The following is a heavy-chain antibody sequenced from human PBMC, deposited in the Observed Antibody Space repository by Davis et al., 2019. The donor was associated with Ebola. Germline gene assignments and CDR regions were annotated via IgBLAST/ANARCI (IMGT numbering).Heavy chain of an antibody. Sequence: SETLSLTCTVSGGSISSYYWGWIRQPPGKGLEWIGYIYYSGSTNYNPSLKSRVTISVDTSKNQFSLKLSSVTAADTAVYYCARHPAYVPWYFDLWGRGTLVTVSS. CDR2: IYYSGST. CDR3: ARHPAYVPWYFDL. CDR1: GGSISSYY. V-gene: IGHV4-59*08. D-gene: IGHD3-16*01. J-gene: IGHJ2*01.